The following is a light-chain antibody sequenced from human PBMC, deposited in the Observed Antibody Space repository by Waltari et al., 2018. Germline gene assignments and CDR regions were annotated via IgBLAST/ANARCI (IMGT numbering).Light chain of an antibody. V-gene: IGKV3-15*01. J-gene: IGKJ4*01. CDR3: QQYNNWPPV. Sequence: EIVMTQSPATLSVSPGERATLSCRASQSVSSNLAWYQQKPGQAPRLLIDGASTRATGIPARFSGSGSGTEFTLTISSPQSEDFAVYYCQQYNNWPPVFGGGTKVEIK. CDR1: QSVSSN. CDR2: GAS.